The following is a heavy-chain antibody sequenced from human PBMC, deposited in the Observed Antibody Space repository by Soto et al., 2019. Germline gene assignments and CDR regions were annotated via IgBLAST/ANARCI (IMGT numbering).Heavy chain of an antibody. CDR1: RYTFTSYY. J-gene: IGHJ4*02. V-gene: IGHV1-46*01. D-gene: IGHD6-19*01. Sequence: SVKVSCKASRYTFTSYYMHWVRQAPVQGLEWMGIINPSGGSTSYAQKFQGRVTMTMDTSTSTVYMELRSLRSEDTAVYYCARIAPTSYSSGWTTGDYWGQGTLVTVYS. CDR3: ARIAPTSYSSGWTTGDY. CDR2: INPSGGST.